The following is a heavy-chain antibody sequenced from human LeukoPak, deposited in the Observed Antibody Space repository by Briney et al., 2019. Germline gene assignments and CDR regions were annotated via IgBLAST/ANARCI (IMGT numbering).Heavy chain of an antibody. CDR1: GFTFSSYA. CDR3: ARSYYYGSGSLFDP. J-gene: IGHJ5*02. Sequence: GRSLRLSCAASGFTFSSYAMHWVRQAPGKGLEWVAVISYDGSNKYYADSVKGRFTISRDNSKNTLYLQMNSLRAEDTAVYYCARSYYYGSGSLFDPWGQGTLVTVSS. CDR2: ISYDGSNK. D-gene: IGHD3-10*01. V-gene: IGHV3-30*04.